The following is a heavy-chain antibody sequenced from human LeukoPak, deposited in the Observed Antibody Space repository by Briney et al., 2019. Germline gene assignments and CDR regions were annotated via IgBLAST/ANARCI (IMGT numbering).Heavy chain of an antibody. CDR3: ARGDSSASNCFDP. Sequence: GGSLRLSCAASGFTFSSYAMHWVRQAPGKGLEWVAVISYDGSNKYYADSVKGRFTVSRDNSKNTLYLQMNSLRAEDTAVYYCARGDSSASNCFDPWGQGTLVTVSP. CDR1: GFTFSSYA. CDR2: ISYDGSNK. D-gene: IGHD6-19*01. J-gene: IGHJ5*02. V-gene: IGHV3-30-3*01.